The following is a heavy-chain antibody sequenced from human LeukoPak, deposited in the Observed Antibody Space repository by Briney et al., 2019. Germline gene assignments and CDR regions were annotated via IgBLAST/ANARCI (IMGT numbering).Heavy chain of an antibody. CDR1: GFTFSSYG. CDR2: ISHDGNDK. V-gene: IGHV3-30*18. Sequence: PRGSLRLSCTASGFTFSSYGMHWVRQAPGKGLEWVAVISHDGNDKHYADSVKGRFTISSDNSKNTLYLQMKSLREDTAVYYCAKGDLYGDYVFDYWGQGALVTVS. D-gene: IGHD4-17*01. J-gene: IGHJ4*02. CDR3: AKGDLYGDYVFDY.